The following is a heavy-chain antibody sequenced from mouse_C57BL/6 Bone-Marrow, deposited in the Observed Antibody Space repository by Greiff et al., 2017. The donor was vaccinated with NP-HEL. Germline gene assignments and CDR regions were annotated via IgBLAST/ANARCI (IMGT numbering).Heavy chain of an antibody. CDR2: SRNKANDYTT. CDR3: ARDGGVYYDYFYAMDY. CDR1: GFTFSDFY. J-gene: IGHJ4*01. Sequence: EVKVVESGGGLVQSGRSLRLSCATSGFTFSDFYMEWVRQAPGKGLEWIAASRNKANDYTTEYSASVKGRFIVSRDTSQSILYLQMNALRAEDTAIYYCARDGGVYYDYFYAMDYWGQGTSVTVSS. D-gene: IGHD2-4*01. V-gene: IGHV7-1*01.